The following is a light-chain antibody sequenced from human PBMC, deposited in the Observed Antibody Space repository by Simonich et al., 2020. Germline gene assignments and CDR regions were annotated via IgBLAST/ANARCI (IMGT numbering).Light chain of an antibody. CDR2: WAS. CDR1: QRVLYSSNNKNY. J-gene: IGKJ2*01. Sequence: DIVMTQSPDSLAVSLGERATINCKSSQRVLYSSNNKNYLAWYQQKPGQPPKLLIYWASTWESGVPDRFSGSGSGTDFTLTISSLQAEDVAVYYCQQYYSTPYTFGQGTKLEIK. CDR3: QQYYSTPYT. V-gene: IGKV4-1*01.